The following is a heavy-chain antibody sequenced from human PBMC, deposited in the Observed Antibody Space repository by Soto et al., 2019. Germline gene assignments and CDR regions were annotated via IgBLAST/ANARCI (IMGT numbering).Heavy chain of an antibody. D-gene: IGHD6-6*01. CDR3: ARKGGEYISSGGTGYYMDV. CDR2: INHSGST. J-gene: IGHJ6*03. Sequence: SETLSLTCAVYGGSFSGYYWSWIRQPPGKGLEWIGEINHSGSTNYNPSLKSRVTISVDTSKNQFSLKLSSVTAADTAVYYCARKGGEYISSGGTGYYMDVWGKGTTVTVSS. V-gene: IGHV4-34*01. CDR1: GGSFSGYY.